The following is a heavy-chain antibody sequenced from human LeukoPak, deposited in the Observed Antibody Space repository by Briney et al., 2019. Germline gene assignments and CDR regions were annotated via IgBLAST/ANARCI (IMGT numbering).Heavy chain of an antibody. V-gene: IGHV4-59*01. Sequence: SETLSLTCTVSGGSISSYYWSWIRQPPGKGLEWIGYIYYSGSTNYNPSLKSRATISVDTSKNQFSLKLSSVTAADTAVYYCARDGSGTTVTGGMDVWGQGTTVTVSS. D-gene: IGHD4-17*01. CDR1: GGSISSYY. CDR3: ARDGSGTTVTGGMDV. J-gene: IGHJ6*02. CDR2: IYYSGST.